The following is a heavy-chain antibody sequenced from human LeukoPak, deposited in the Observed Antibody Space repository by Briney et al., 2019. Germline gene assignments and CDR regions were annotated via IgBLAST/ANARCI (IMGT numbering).Heavy chain of an antibody. Sequence: GRSLRLSCAASGFTFSSYGMHWVRQAPGKGLEWVAVRSYDGSNKYYADSVKGRFTISRDNSKNTLYLQMNSLRAEDTAVYYCAKILVGTRGYSSSWYVGDFDYWGQGTLVTVSS. V-gene: IGHV3-30*18. D-gene: IGHD6-13*01. CDR2: RSYDGSNK. CDR3: AKILVGTRGYSSSWYVGDFDY. CDR1: GFTFSSYG. J-gene: IGHJ4*02.